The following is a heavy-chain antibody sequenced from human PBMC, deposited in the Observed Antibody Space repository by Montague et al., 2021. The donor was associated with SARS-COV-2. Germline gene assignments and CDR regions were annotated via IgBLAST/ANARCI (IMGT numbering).Heavy chain of an antibody. J-gene: IGHJ5*02. CDR2: IYYSGTT. CDR3: ARGMIRGVATPFDP. D-gene: IGHD3-10*01. Sequence: SETLSLTCSVSCGSIRSSSYYWGWIRQPPGKELEWIGNIYYSGTTYYNPSLQSRGTISVDTSKNHLSLRLSSVTAADTAVYFCARGMIRGVATPFDPWGQGTLVTVSS. V-gene: IGHV4-39*02. CDR1: CGSIRSSSYY.